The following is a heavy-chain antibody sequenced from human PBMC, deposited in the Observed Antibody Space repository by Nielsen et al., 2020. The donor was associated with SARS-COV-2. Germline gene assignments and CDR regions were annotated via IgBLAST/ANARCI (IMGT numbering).Heavy chain of an antibody. Sequence: SETLSLTCTVSGGSISSGDYYWSWIRQHQGKGLEWIGYIYYNGSTVYNPSLKSRVSISVDTSKNQFSLKLNSVTAADTAVYYCARLFCSSNSCYTLFDNKDVWGKGTTVTVSS. J-gene: IGHJ6*03. D-gene: IGHD2-2*02. CDR3: ARLFCSSNSCYTLFDNKDV. CDR2: IYYNGST. V-gene: IGHV4-31*03. CDR1: GGSISSGDYY.